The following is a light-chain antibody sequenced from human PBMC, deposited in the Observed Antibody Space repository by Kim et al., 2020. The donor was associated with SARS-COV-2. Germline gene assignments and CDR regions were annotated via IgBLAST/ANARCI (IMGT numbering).Light chain of an antibody. CDR3: QQYATSPS. CDR2: EAS. J-gene: IGKJ1*01. CDR1: QSLSGGH. V-gene: IGKV3-20*01. Sequence: VLTQSPGTLSLSTGERATLSCRTSQSLSGGHIAWYQQKPGQAPRLVIYEASIRVSGVPDRFSGRGSGTDFSLTISRLEPEDVAVYYCQQYATSPSFGQGTKVDIK.